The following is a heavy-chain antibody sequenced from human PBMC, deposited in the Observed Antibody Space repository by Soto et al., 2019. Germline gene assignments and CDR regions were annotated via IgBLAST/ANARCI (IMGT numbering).Heavy chain of an antibody. D-gene: IGHD2-15*01. CDR3: ARICSGGSCYGKIDY. J-gene: IGHJ4*02. Sequence: QVQLQESGPGLVKPSGTLSLTCAVSGGSVSSSYWWSWVRQPPGKGLAWIGSIYYSGSTYYNPSLKIRVTISVDTSKNQFSLKLSSVTAADTAVYYCARICSGGSCYGKIDYWGQGTLVTVSS. CDR1: GGSVSSSYW. V-gene: IGHV4-4*02. CDR2: IYYSGST.